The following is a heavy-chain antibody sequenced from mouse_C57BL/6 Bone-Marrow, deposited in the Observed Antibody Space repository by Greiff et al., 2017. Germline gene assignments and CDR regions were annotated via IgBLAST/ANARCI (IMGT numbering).Heavy chain of an antibody. CDR3: ARTTVVAPYYAMDY. V-gene: IGHV1-78*01. J-gene: IGHJ4*01. CDR2: IYPRDGST. CDR1: GYTFTDHT. Sequence: LQESDAELVKPGASVKISCKVSGYTFTDHTIHWMKQRPEQGLEWIGYIYPRDGSTKYNEKFKGKATLTADKSSSTAYMQLNSLTSEDSAVYFGARTTVVAPYYAMDYWGQGTSVTVSS. D-gene: IGHD1-1*01.